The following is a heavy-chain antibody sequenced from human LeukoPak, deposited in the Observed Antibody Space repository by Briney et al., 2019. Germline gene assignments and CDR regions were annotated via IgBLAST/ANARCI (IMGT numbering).Heavy chain of an antibody. Sequence: GGSLRLSCAASGFTFSSYAMSWVRQAPGKGLEWVSAISGSGGSTYYADSVKGRFTISRDNSKNTLYLQMNSLRAEDTAVYYCATYYYDRSGYSVGFDYWGQGTLVTVSS. CDR3: ATYYYDRSGYSVGFDY. V-gene: IGHV3-23*01. D-gene: IGHD3-22*01. CDR1: GFTFSSYA. CDR2: ISGSGGST. J-gene: IGHJ4*02.